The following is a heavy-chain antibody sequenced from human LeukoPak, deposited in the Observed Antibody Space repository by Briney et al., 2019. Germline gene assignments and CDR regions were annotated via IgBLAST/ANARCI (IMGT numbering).Heavy chain of an antibody. D-gene: IGHD3-10*01. CDR1: GGSFSGYY. CDR3: AGASMVRGVTINWFDP. J-gene: IGHJ5*02. V-gene: IGHV4-34*01. Sequence: SETLSLTCAVYGGSFSGYYWSWIRQPPGKGLEWIGEINHSGSTNYNPSLKSRVTISVDTSKNQFSLKLSSVTAADTAVYYCAGASMVRGVTINWFDPWGQGTLVTVSS. CDR2: INHSGST.